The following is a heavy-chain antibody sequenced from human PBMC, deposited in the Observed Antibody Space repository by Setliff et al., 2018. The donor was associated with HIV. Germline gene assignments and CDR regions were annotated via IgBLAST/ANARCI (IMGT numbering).Heavy chain of an antibody. J-gene: IGHJ3*01. CDR3: ARWPGYDRSGYFQSTDGFDL. CDR1: GYTFTSYY. CDR2: IDPSGGRA. D-gene: IGHD3-22*01. Sequence: RASVKVSCKASGYTFTSYYVHWVRQAPGHGLEWVGIIDPSGGRATAAQKMKGRVAMTRDKITTTVYLELRGLRPEDSAMYFCARWPGYDRSGYFQSTDGFDLWGQGTQVTVSS. V-gene: IGHV1-46*04.